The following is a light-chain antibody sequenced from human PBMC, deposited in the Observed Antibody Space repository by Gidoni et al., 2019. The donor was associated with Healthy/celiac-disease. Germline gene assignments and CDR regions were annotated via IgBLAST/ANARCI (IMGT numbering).Light chain of an antibody. V-gene: IGKV3-20*01. CDR3: QQYGSSPRT. Sequence: EIVLTQSPGTLSLSPGERATRSCRASQSVSSSYLAWYPQKPGQAPRLLIYGASSRDTGIPDRFSGSGSGTDFTLTISRLEPEDFAVYYCQQYGSSPRTFGQGTKVEIK. CDR1: QSVSSSY. J-gene: IGKJ1*01. CDR2: GAS.